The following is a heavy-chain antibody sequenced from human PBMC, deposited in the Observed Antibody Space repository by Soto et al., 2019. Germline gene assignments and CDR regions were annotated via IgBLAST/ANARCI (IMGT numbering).Heavy chain of an antibody. CDR2: IYYSGST. J-gene: IGHJ4*02. CDR3: ARASYDSSTYYLDY. D-gene: IGHD3-22*01. CDR1: GGSLSSYY. Sequence: SETLSLTCVVSGGSLSSYYWSWIRQPPGKGLEWIGYIYYSGSTYYNPSLKSRVTISVDTSNNQFSLKLSSVTAADTAVYYCARASYDSSTYYLDYWGQGTLVTVSS. V-gene: IGHV4-59*08.